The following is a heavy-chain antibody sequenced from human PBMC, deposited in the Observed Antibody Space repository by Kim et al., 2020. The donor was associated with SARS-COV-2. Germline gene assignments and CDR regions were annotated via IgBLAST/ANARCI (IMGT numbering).Heavy chain of an antibody. Sequence: GGSLRLSCAASGFTFISYSMNWVRQAPGKGLEWVSSISSSSNYISYADAVKGRFTISRDNAKNSLYLQMNSLRAEDTAVFYCARLYSSSWYDAFDIWGQGTMVTVSS. CDR3: ARLYSSSWYDAFDI. CDR1: GFTFISYS. D-gene: IGHD6-13*01. V-gene: IGHV3-21*01. J-gene: IGHJ3*02. CDR2: ISSSSNYI.